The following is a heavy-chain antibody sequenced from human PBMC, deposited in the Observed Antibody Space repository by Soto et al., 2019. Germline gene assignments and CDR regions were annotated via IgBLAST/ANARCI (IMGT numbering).Heavy chain of an antibody. CDR1: GYSFTSFW. J-gene: IGHJ6*02. V-gene: IGHV5-51*01. Sequence: PGESLKISCKGSGYSFTSFWIGWVRQMPGKGLEWMGIIYPGDSDIRYSPSFQGQVTISADKSISTAYLQWSSLKASDTAIYYCARFGPVWNDYYGMDVWGQGTTVTVSS. CDR3: ARFGPVWNDYYGMDV. CDR2: IYPGDSDI. D-gene: IGHD1-1*01.